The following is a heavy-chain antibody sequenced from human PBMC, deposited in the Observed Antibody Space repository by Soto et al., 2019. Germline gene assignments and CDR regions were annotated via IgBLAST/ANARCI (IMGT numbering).Heavy chain of an antibody. CDR1: GFSFISNG. CDR2: ISAYNGNT. V-gene: IGHV1-18*04. D-gene: IGHD1-26*01. CDR3: ARGEHIVGAASTFAY. Sequence: QAQLVPSGDEVRKPGASVKVSCEASGFSFISNGFSWVRQAPGQGLEWMGWISAYNGNTNYAQKFQGRVAMTTDTSTSTAYIELRSLRSDATAVYFCARGEHIVGAASTFAYWGQGTLVTVSS. J-gene: IGHJ4*02.